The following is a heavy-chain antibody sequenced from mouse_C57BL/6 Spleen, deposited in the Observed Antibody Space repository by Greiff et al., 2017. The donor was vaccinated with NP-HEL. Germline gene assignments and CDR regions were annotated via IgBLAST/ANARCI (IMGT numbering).Heavy chain of an antibody. CDR2: ISSGGSYT. CDR1: GFTFSSYG. Sequence: DVKLVESGGDLVKPGGSLKLSCAASGFTFSSYGMSWVRQTPDKRLEWVATISSGGSYTYYPDSVKGRFTISRDNAKNTLYLQMSSLKSEDTAMYYCARLGPTRDYFDYWGQGTTLTVSS. CDR3: ARLGPTRDYFDY. J-gene: IGHJ2*01. V-gene: IGHV5-6*02. D-gene: IGHD2-10*01.